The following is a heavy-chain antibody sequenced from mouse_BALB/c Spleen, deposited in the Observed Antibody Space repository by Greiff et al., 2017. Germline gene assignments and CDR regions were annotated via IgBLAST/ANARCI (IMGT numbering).Heavy chain of an antibody. CDR1: GYTFTSYY. CDR3: TREADGNYLMDY. J-gene: IGHJ4*01. D-gene: IGHD2-1*01. CDR2: INPSNGGT. V-gene: IGHV1S81*02. Sequence: VQLQQSGAELVKPGASVKLSCKASGYTFTSYYMYWVKQRPGQGLEWIGGINPSNGGTNFNEKFKSKATLTVDKSSSTAYMQLSSLTSEDSAVYYCTREADGNYLMDYWGQGTSVTVSS.